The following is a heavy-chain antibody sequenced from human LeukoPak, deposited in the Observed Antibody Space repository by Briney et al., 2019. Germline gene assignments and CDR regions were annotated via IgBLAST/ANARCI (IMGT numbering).Heavy chain of an antibody. CDR3: ARADYYGSGSYLQNFDY. J-gene: IGHJ4*02. CDR1: GGSISSYH. CDR2: IYYSGST. D-gene: IGHD3-10*01. Sequence: PSETLSLTCTVSGGSISSYHWSWIRQPPGKGLEWIGYIYYSGSTNYNPSLKSRVTISVDTSKNQFSLKLSSVTAADTAVYYCARADYYGSGSYLQNFDYWGQGTLVTVSS. V-gene: IGHV4-59*01.